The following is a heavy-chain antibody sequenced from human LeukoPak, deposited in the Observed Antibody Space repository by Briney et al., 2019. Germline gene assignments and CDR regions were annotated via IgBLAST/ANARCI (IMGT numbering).Heavy chain of an antibody. CDR3: AKGSCSGTSCYSGLD. V-gene: IGHV3-7*01. Sequence: GGSLRLSCAASGFTFSSYWMSWVRQAPGKGLEWVANIKQDGSEKYYVDSVKGRFTISRDNAKNSLYLQMNSLRAEDTAVYYCAKGSCSGTSCYSGLDWGQGTLVTVSS. D-gene: IGHD2-2*01. CDR1: GFTFSSYW. CDR2: IKQDGSEK. J-gene: IGHJ4*02.